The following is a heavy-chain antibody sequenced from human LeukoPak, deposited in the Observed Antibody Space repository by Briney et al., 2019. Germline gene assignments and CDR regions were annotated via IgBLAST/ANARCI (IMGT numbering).Heavy chain of an antibody. D-gene: IGHD5-12*01. CDR3: ARVAETFSSGYDSHYFDY. Sequence: GGSLRLSCAGSGLALKSYSLTWDRQAPGKGLEWVSSISSTSAYIHYADSVKGRFTISRDNVDNVMYLEMNSLGAEDTATYYCARVAETFSSGYDSHYFDYWGQGTLVTVSS. CDR1: GLALKSYS. J-gene: IGHJ4*02. V-gene: IGHV3-21*01. CDR2: ISSTSAYI.